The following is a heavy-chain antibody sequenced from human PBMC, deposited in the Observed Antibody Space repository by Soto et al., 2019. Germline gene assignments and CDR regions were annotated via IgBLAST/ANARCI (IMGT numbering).Heavy chain of an antibody. V-gene: IGHV3-23*01. Sequence: TGGSLRLCCAASGFTFSSYAMSWVRQAPGKGLEWVSAISGSGGSTYYADSVKGRFTISRDNSKNTLYLQMNSLRAEDTAVYYCAKDRMVRGEAYDAFDIWGQGTMVTVSS. CDR3: AKDRMVRGEAYDAFDI. CDR1: GFTFSSYA. D-gene: IGHD3-10*01. CDR2: ISGSGGST. J-gene: IGHJ3*02.